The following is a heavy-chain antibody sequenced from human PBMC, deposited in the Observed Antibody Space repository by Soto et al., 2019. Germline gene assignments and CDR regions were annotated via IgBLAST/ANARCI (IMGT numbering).Heavy chain of an antibody. CDR2: ISGSGGST. V-gene: IGHV3-23*01. CDR3: AKSPDSPNYSTLDS. D-gene: IGHD2-15*01. Sequence: EVQLLESGGGLVQPGGSLRLSCVASGFTLSNYAMNWVRQAPGKGLEWVSTISGSGGSTYYADSVKGRFTISRDNSKNTLDLQMNSLRAEDTAVYYCAKSPDSPNYSTLDSWGQGTRVTVSA. J-gene: IGHJ4*02. CDR1: GFTLSNYA.